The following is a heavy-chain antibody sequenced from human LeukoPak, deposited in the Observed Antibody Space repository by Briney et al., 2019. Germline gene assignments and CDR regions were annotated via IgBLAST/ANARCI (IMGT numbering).Heavy chain of an antibody. CDR1: GYTFTGYY. J-gene: IGHJ4*02. CDR3: ARYKVFWSGYYAY. D-gene: IGHD3-3*01. Sequence: GASVKVSCKASGYTFTGYYMHWVRQAPGQGLEWMGWINPNSGGTNYAQKFQGRVTMTRDTSISTAYMELSRLRSDDTAVYYCARYKVFWSGYYAYWGQGTLVTVSS. V-gene: IGHV1-2*02. CDR2: INPNSGGT.